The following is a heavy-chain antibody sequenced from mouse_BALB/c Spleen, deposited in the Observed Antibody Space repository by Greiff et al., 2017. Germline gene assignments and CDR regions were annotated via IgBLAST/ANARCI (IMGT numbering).Heavy chain of an antibody. V-gene: IGHV5-4*02. CDR3: ARDGPFITTSHWYFDV. CDR1: GFTFSDYY. J-gene: IGHJ1*01. CDR2: ISDGGSYT. D-gene: IGHD1-2*01. Sequence: EVHLVESGGGLVKPGGSLKLSCAASGFTFSDYYMYWVRQTPEKRLEWVATISDGGSYTYYPDSVKGRFTISRDNAKNNLYLQMSSLKSEDTAMYYCARDGPFITTSHWYFDVWGAGTTVTVSS.